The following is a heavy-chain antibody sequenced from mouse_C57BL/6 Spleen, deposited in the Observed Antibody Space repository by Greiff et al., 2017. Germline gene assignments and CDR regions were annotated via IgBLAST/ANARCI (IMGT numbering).Heavy chain of an antibody. CDR2: INPYNGGT. Sequence: EVKLQESGPVLVKPGASVKMSCKASGYTFTDYYMNWVKQSHGKSLEWIGVINPYNGGTSYNQKFKGKATLTVDKSSSTAYMELNSMTSEDSAVYYCARGGYSPTCYFDVWGTGTTVTVSS. D-gene: IGHD2-12*01. V-gene: IGHV1-19*01. CDR1: GYTFTDYY. CDR3: ARGGYSPTCYFDV. J-gene: IGHJ1*03.